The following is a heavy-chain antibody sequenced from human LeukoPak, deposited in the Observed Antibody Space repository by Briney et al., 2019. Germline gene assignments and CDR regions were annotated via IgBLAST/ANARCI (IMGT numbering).Heavy chain of an antibody. CDR1: GYDFSSY. CDR2: LNPSRGTT. Sequence: ASVKVSCKASGYDFSSYIQWVRQDPGQGLEWMGLLNPSRGTTAYAPEFQGRVTMTRDTSSNTVYMELRGLRSDDTAIYYCARDATRGIGGSYDLDFWGQGSLVTVSS. D-gene: IGHD3-16*01. V-gene: IGHV1-46*01. J-gene: IGHJ4*02. CDR3: ARDATRGIGGSYDLDF.